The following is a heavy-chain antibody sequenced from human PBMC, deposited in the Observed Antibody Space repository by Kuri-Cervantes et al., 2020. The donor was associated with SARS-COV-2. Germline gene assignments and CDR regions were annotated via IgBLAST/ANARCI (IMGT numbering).Heavy chain of an antibody. V-gene: IGHV3-49*04. J-gene: IGHJ4*02. CDR2: IRSKAYGGTT. D-gene: IGHD3-22*01. CDR3: TWTDSSGYYFDFDY. Sequence: GGSLRLSCTASGFTFGDYAMSWVRQAPGKGLEWVGFIRSKAYGGTTEYAASVKGRFTISRDDSKSIAYPQMNSLKTEDTAVYYCTWTDSSGYYFDFDYWGQGTLVTVSS. CDR1: GFTFGDYA.